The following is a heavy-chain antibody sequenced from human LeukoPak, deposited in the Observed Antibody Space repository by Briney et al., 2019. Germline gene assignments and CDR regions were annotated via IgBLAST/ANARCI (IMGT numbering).Heavy chain of an antibody. CDR3: ARDRDSTYFDY. CDR1: GLTFSSYS. V-gene: IGHV3-48*01. CDR2: ISSSSSTI. D-gene: IGHD6-13*01. J-gene: IGHJ4*02. Sequence: GGSLRLSCAASGLTFSSYSMNWVRQAPGKGLEWVSYISSSSSTIYYADSVKGRFTISRDNAKNPLYLQMNSLRAEDTAVYYCARDRDSTYFDYWGQGTLVTVSS.